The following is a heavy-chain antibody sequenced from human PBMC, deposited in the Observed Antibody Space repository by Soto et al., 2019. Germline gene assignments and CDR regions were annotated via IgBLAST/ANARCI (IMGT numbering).Heavy chain of an antibody. CDR1: GFTFRSYS. CDR3: VSVTYYYASSGYRRDY. Sequence: GGSLRLSCAASGFTFRSYSMNWVRQAPGEGLEWVAYISSSSSTIYYADSVKGRFTISRDKAKNSLYLQMNSLRDEDTAVYYFVSVTYYYASSGYRRDYWGQGTLVNVSS. CDR2: ISSSSSTI. J-gene: IGHJ4*02. D-gene: IGHD3-22*01. V-gene: IGHV3-48*02.